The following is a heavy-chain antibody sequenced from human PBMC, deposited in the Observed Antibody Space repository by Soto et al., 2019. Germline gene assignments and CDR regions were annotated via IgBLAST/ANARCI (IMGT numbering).Heavy chain of an antibody. CDR1: GYSFTSYW. CDR3: ARHPGYSSGWFNYYYYGMDV. J-gene: IGHJ6*02. Sequence: PGESLKISCNGSGYSFTSYWIGWVRQMPGKGLEWMGIIYPGDSDTRYSPSFQGQVTISADKSISTAYLQWSSLKASDTAMYYCARHPGYSSGWFNYYYYGMDVWGQGTTVTVSS. V-gene: IGHV5-51*01. D-gene: IGHD6-19*01. CDR2: IYPGDSDT.